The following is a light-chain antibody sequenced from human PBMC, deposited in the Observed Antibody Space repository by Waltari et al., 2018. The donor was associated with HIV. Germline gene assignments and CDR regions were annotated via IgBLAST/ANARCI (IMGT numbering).Light chain of an antibody. Sequence: YVLTQPPSVSVAPGQTARITCGGDNIAGRKVNWYKRRPGQAPALVVFDDSGRPSGIPERFSGSISGNTATLIISRVEDGDEADYYCQVWDESNEQVVFGGGTRLTVL. CDR1: NIAGRK. CDR3: QVWDESNEQVV. V-gene: IGLV3-21*02. J-gene: IGLJ2*01. CDR2: DDS.